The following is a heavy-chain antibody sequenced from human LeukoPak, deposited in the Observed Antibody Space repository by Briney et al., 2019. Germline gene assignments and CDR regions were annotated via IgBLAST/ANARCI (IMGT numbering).Heavy chain of an antibody. CDR2: IKSKTDVGTT. V-gene: IGHV3-15*01. D-gene: IGHD3-22*01. CDR3: TTDFVASPHRYYYDSSGYYYAGGDY. J-gene: IGHJ4*02. CDR1: GFTLSNAW. Sequence: GGSLRLSCAASGFTLSNAWMSWVRQAPGKGLEWVGRIKSKTDVGTTDYAAPVKGRFTISRDDSKNTLYLQMNSLKTENTAVYYCTTDFVASPHRYYYDSSGYYYAGGDYWGQGTLVTVSS.